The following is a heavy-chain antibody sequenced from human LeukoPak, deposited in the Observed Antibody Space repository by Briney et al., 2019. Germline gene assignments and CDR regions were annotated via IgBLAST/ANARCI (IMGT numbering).Heavy chain of an antibody. J-gene: IGHJ3*02. CDR2: INWNGGST. Sequence: GGSLRLSCAASGFTFDDYGMSWVRQAPGKGLEWVSGINWNGGSTGYADSVKGRFTISRDNSKNTLYLQMNSLRAGDTAVYYCAKDKTYDDFWSGHDAFDIWGQGTMVTVSS. D-gene: IGHD3-3*01. CDR3: AKDKTYDDFWSGHDAFDI. V-gene: IGHV3-20*04. CDR1: GFTFDDYG.